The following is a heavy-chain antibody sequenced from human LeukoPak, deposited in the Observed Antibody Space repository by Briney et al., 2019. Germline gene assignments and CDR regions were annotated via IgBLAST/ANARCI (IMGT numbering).Heavy chain of an antibody. CDR1: GFTFSSYW. CDR2: IKQDGSEK. V-gene: IGHV3-7*03. Sequence: GGSLRLSCAASGFTFSSYWMSWVRQAPGKGLEWVANIKQDGSEKYYVDSVKGRFTISRDNSKNTLYLQMNSLRAEDTAVYYCAKGLLWFGELSPFDYWGQGTLVTVSS. J-gene: IGHJ4*02. CDR3: AKGLLWFGELSPFDY. D-gene: IGHD3-10*01.